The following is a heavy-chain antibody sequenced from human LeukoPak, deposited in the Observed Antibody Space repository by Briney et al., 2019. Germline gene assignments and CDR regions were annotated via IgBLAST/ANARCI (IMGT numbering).Heavy chain of an antibody. CDR1: GFTFSSYW. J-gene: IGHJ4*02. CDR2: IKQDGSEK. Sequence: GGSLRLSCAASGFTFSSYWMSWVRQAPGKGLEWVANIKQDGSEKYYVDSVKGRFTISRDNAKNSLYLQMNSLRAEDTAVYYCARSHYDFWSALLYWGQGTLVTVSS. D-gene: IGHD3-3*01. V-gene: IGHV3-7*01. CDR3: ARSHYDFWSALLY.